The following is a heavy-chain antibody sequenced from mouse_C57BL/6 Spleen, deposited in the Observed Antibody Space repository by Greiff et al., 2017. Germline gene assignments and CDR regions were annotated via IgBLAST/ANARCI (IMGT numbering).Heavy chain of an antibody. CDR2: INPSSGYT. Sequence: VQLQQSGAELVRPGASVKMSCKASGYTFTSYTMHWVKQRPGQGLEWIGYINPSSGYTKYNQKFKDKATLTAGKSSSTAYMQLSSLTSEDSAVYYCARAYYGNYRFDYWGQGTTLTVSS. J-gene: IGHJ2*01. D-gene: IGHD2-10*01. CDR3: ARAYYGNYRFDY. CDR1: GYTFTSYT. V-gene: IGHV1-4*01.